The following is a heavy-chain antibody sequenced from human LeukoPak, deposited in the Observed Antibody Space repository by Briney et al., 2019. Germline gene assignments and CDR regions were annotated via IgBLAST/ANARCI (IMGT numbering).Heavy chain of an antibody. CDR3: AKAGARLLQWLVPIYGMGV. V-gene: IGHV3-23*01. CDR1: GFTFSSYA. D-gene: IGHD6-19*01. Sequence: GGSQRLSCAASGFTFSSYAMSWVRQAPGKGLEWVSAISGSGGSTYYADSVKGRFTISRDNSKNTLYLQMNSLRAEDTAVYYCAKAGARLLQWLVPIYGMGVWGQGTTVTVSS. J-gene: IGHJ6*02. CDR2: ISGSGGST.